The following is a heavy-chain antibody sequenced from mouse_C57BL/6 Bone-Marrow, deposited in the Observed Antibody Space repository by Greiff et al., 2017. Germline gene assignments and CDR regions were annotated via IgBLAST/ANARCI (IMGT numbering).Heavy chain of an antibody. CDR3: AGHGTTVVAKDWYFDG. D-gene: IGHD1-1*01. Sequence: VQLQQSGAELVKPGASVKLSCKASGYTFTEYTIHWVKQRSGQGLEWIGWFYPGSGSIKYNEKFKDKATLTADKSSSTVYMELSRLTSEDSAVYFGAGHGTTVVAKDWYFDGWGTGTTVTVSS. CDR1: GYTFTEYT. J-gene: IGHJ1*03. CDR2: FYPGSGSI. V-gene: IGHV1-62-2*01.